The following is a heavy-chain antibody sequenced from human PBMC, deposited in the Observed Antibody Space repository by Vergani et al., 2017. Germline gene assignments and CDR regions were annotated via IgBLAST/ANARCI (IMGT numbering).Heavy chain of an antibody. V-gene: IGHV3-30*18. D-gene: IGHD2-2*01. Sequence: QVQLVESGGGVVQAGRSLRLSCAACGFTFSSYGMHWVREARGKGLEWVAVISYDGSNKYYADSVKGRFTISRDNSKNTLYLQMNSLRAEDTAVYYCAKDRRHQLFTLDWGQGSLVTVSS. CDR1: GFTFSSYG. J-gene: IGHJ4*02. CDR2: ISYDGSNK. CDR3: AKDRRHQLFTLD.